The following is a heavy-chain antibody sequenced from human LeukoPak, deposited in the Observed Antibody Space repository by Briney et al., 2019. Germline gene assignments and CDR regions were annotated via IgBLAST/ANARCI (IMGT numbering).Heavy chain of an antibody. CDR2: ISHRGRT. V-gene: IGHV4-34*01. CDR1: GGSLSDYY. J-gene: IGHJ4*02. CDR3: ARIFYSSNIDY. Sequence: PSETLSLTCAVYGGSLSDYYWSWIRQSPGKGLEWIGEISHRGRTYYNLSLKSRVTISVDTSKNQFSLKLRSVTAADTAVYYCARIFYSSNIDYWGQGTLVTVSS. D-gene: IGHD6-19*01.